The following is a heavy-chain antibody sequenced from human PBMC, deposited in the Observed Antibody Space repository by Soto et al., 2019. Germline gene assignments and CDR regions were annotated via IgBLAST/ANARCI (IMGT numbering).Heavy chain of an antibody. J-gene: IGHJ4*02. CDR3: AKEGEHSSGWANFDY. V-gene: IGHV3-23*01. D-gene: IGHD6-19*01. CDR2: ISGSGGST. CDR1: GVTFSIYA. Sequence: GGSLRLSCAASGVTFSIYAMSWVLQAPGKGLERVSSISGSGGSTYYADSVKGRFTISRDNSKNTLYLQMNSLRAEDTAVYYCAKEGEHSSGWANFDYRGQGTLVTVSS.